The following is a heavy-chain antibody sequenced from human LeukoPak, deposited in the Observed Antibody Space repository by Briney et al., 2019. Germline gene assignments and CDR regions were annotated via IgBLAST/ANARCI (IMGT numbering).Heavy chain of an antibody. D-gene: IGHD6-13*01. V-gene: IGHV3-48*01. Sequence: GGSLRLSCAASGFTFSSYAMSWVRQAPGKGLEWVSYISSSSSTIYYADSVKGRFTISRDNAKNSLYLQMNSLRAEDTAVYYCARSLFSSSWFSGSLNYWGQGTLVTVSS. J-gene: IGHJ4*02. CDR2: ISSSSSTI. CDR1: GFTFSSYA. CDR3: ARSLFSSSWFSGSLNY.